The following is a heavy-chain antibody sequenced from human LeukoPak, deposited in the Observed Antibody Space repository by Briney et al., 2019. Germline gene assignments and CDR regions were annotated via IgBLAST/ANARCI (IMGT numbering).Heavy chain of an antibody. CDR2: IRYDGSNK. CDR3: ATSRYSSGYYFDY. Sequence: GGSLRLSCAASGFTFSSYGMHWVRQAPGKGLEWVAFIRYDGSNKYYADSVKGRFTISRDNSKNTLYLQMNSLRAEDTAVYYCATSRYSSGYYFDYWGQGTLVTVSS. D-gene: IGHD3-22*01. J-gene: IGHJ4*02. V-gene: IGHV3-30*02. CDR1: GFTFSSYG.